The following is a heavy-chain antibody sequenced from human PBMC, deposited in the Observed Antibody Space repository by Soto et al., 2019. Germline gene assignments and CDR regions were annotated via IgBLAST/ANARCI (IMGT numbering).Heavy chain of an antibody. CDR3: ARGRVHIGAPPENWLDP. CDR2: TYFRSKWYS. Sequence: SQTLSLTCAISGDSVSSNTAAWKWIRQSPSRGLEWLGRTYFRSKWYSDYAVSVKSRMTINPDTSRNQFSLHLDSVTPEDTAGYYCARGRVHIGAPPENWLDPWGQGTLVPVYS. V-gene: IGHV6-1*01. J-gene: IGHJ5*02. D-gene: IGHD6-6*01. CDR1: GDSVSSNTAA.